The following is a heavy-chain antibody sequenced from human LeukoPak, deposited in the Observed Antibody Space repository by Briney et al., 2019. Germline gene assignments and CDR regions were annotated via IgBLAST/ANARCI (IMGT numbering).Heavy chain of an antibody. V-gene: IGHV4-30-4*08. Sequence: SETLSLTCTVSGGSISSGDYYWSWIRQPPGKGLEWIGHIYYSGSTYYNPSLKSRVTIPVDTSKNQFSLKLSSVTAADTAVYYCARDGAYCGGDCYPGFDPWGQGTLVTVSS. J-gene: IGHJ5*02. D-gene: IGHD2-21*01. CDR3: ARDGAYCGGDCYPGFDP. CDR1: GGSISSGDYY. CDR2: IYYSGST.